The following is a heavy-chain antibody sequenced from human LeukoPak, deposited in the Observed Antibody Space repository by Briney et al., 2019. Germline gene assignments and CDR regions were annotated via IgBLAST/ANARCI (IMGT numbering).Heavy chain of an antibody. CDR2: IYYSGST. CDR1: GGSISSYY. J-gene: IGHJ4*02. CDR3: ARFGVTIFGAFDY. D-gene: IGHD3-3*01. V-gene: IGHV4-59*01. Sequence: PSETLSLTCTVSGGSISSYYWSWTRQPPGKGLGWIGYIYYSGSTNYNPSLKSRVTISVDTSKNQFSLKLSSVTAADTAVYYCARFGVTIFGAFDYWGQGTLVTVSS.